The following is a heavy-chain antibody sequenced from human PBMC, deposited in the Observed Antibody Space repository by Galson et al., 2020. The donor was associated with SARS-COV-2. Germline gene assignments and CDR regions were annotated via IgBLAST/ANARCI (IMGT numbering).Heavy chain of an antibody. J-gene: IGHJ6*02. D-gene: IGHD3-22*01. Sequence: PGGSLRLSCAASGFTFSSYSMNWVRQAPGKGLEWVSYISSSSSTIYYADSVKGRFTISRDNAKNSLYLQMNSLRAEDTAVYYCASFLQYYYDSSGYLGYYYGMDVWGQGTTVTVSS. CDR3: ASFLQYYYDSSGYLGYYYGMDV. V-gene: IGHV3-48*01. CDR1: GFTFSSYS. CDR2: ISSSSSTI.